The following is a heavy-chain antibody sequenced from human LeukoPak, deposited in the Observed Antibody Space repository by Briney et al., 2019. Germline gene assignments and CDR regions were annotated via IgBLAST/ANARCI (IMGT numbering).Heavy chain of an antibody. V-gene: IGHV3-48*03. J-gene: IGHJ4*02. D-gene: IGHD3/OR15-3a*01. Sequence: AGGSLRLSCVASGFTFSSYEMNRVRQAPGKGLQWVSYISTSGSTIYYADSVKGRFTISRDNAKNSLYLQMNSLRAEDTAVYYCASGTQSDYWGQGTLVTVSS. CDR2: ISTSGSTI. CDR3: ASGTQSDY. CDR1: GFTFSSYE.